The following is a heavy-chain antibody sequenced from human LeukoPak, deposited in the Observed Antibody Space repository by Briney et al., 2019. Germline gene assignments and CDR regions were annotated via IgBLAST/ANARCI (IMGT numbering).Heavy chain of an antibody. CDR2: ISEDNGNT. CDR3: AREGTRYCSSSSCYDYYYYYGMDV. D-gene: IGHD2-2*01. V-gene: IGHV1-18*01. Sequence: ASVKVSCKASGYTFTTYGISWVRQAPGQGLEWMRWISEDNGNTNYAQKFQGRVTMTTDTSTSTAYMELRSLRSDDTAVYYCAREGTRYCSSSSCYDYYYYYGMDVWGQGTTVTVSS. J-gene: IGHJ6*02. CDR1: GYTFTTYG.